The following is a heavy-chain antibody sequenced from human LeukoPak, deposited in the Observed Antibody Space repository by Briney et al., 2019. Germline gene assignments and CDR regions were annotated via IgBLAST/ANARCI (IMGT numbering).Heavy chain of an antibody. CDR3: ARHRGSSNFDY. V-gene: IGHV4-59*08. J-gene: IGHJ4*02. CDR2: IYYSGGT. D-gene: IGHD6-6*01. Sequence: SETLSLTCTVSGGSISSYYWSWIRQPPGKGLEWIGYIYYSGGTNYNPSLKSRVTISVDTSKNQFSLKLSSVTAADTAVYYCARHRGSSNFDYWGQGTLVTVSS. CDR1: GGSISSYY.